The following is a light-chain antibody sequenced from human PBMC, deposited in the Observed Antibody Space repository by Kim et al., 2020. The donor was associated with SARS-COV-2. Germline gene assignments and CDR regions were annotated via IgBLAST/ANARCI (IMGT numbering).Light chain of an antibody. Sequence: SVFPGERATLSCRASQTIRSTLAWYQQKPGQAPRLLIYSAATRATGIPARFSGSGSGTEFTLTISSLQSEDFAVYYCQQYSSWPLTFGGGTKLEI. CDR3: QQYSSWPLT. CDR1: QTIRST. CDR2: SAA. J-gene: IGKJ4*01. V-gene: IGKV3-15*01.